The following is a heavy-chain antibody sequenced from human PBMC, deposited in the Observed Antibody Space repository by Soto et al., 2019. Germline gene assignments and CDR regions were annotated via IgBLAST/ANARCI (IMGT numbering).Heavy chain of an antibody. J-gene: IGHJ4*02. Sequence: GESLKISCEGSVYSSTSYCISRVRHMPGKGLEWMGRIDPSDSYTNYSPSFQGHVTISADKSISTAYLQWSSLKASDTAMYYCARLTLAQDSSGYHIFYYWGLGTVVTVSA. CDR2: IDPSDSYT. V-gene: IGHV5-10-1*01. D-gene: IGHD3-22*01. CDR3: ARLTLAQDSSGYHIFYY. CDR1: VYSSTSYC.